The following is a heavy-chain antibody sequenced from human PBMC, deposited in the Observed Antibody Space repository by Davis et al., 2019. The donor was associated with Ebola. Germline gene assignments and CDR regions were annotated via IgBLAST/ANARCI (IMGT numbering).Heavy chain of an antibody. D-gene: IGHD3-22*01. CDR1: GFTFSSYG. Sequence: GESLKISCAASGFTFSSYGMHWVRQAPGKGLEWVAVISYDGGKKYYADSVKGRFTISRDNSKNTLHLQMNSLRAEDTALYHCAKDLEYYYDSSGYYGGFENWGQGTMVTVSS. CDR2: ISYDGGKK. J-gene: IGHJ3*02. V-gene: IGHV3-30*18. CDR3: AKDLEYYYDSSGYYGGFEN.